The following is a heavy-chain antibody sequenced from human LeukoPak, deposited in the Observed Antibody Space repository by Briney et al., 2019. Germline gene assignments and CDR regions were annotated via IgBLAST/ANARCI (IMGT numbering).Heavy chain of an antibody. Sequence: ASVKVSCKASGYTFTSYYMHWVRQAAAQGLEWMGIINPSGGSTSYAQKFQGRVTMTRDTSTSTVYMELSSLRSEDTAVYYCARVAAQYDSSSAVDYWGQGTLVPVSS. CDR3: ARVAAQYDSSSAVDY. D-gene: IGHD3-22*01. CDR1: GYTFTSYY. V-gene: IGHV1-46*01. J-gene: IGHJ4*02. CDR2: INPSGGST.